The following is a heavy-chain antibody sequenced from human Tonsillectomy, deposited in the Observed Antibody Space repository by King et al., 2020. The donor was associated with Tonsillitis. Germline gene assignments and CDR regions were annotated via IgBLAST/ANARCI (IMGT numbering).Heavy chain of an antibody. J-gene: IGHJ3*02. CDR2: ITPNSGDT. D-gene: IGHD1-26*01. Sequence: QAQLVQSGAEVKKPGASVKVSCKASGYTFTGYSMHWVRQAPGQGLEWMGWITPNSGDTNYAQKFQGWVTMTRETSISTAYMELSRLRSDDTAVYYCARADSGSYFVDIWGQGTMVTVSS. CDR1: GYTFTGYS. CDR3: ARADSGSYFVDI. V-gene: IGHV1-2*04.